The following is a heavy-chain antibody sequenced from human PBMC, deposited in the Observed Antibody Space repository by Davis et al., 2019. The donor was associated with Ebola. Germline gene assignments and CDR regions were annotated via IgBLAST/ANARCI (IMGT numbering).Heavy chain of an antibody. CDR3: ARVPTRVHGLDV. CDR2: INPSGGDT. J-gene: IGHJ6*02. D-gene: IGHD1-1*01. V-gene: IGHV1-46*01. Sequence: ASVKVSCKTSGYTFTSYYIHWVRQAPGQGLEWMGLINPSGGDTYYAQRFQGRVTMTRDTSTDTVYMELSSLKSDDTAVYFCARVPTRVHGLDVWGQGTTVTVSS. CDR1: GYTFTSYY.